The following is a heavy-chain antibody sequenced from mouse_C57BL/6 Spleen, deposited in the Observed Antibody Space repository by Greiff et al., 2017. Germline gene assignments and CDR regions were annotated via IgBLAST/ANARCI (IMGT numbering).Heavy chain of an antibody. D-gene: IGHD1-1*01. Sequence: VQLQQSGAELVRPGASVTLSCKASGYTFTDYEMHWVKQTPVHGLEWIGAIDPETGGTAYNQKFKGKAILTADKSSSTAYMELRSLTSEDSAVYYCTRSYYYGSSYYYAMDYWGQGTSVTVSS. J-gene: IGHJ4*01. V-gene: IGHV1-15*01. CDR2: IDPETGGT. CDR1: GYTFTDYE. CDR3: TRSYYYGSSYYYAMDY.